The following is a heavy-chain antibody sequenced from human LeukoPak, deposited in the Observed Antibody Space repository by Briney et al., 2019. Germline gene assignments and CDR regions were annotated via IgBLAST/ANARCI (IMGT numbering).Heavy chain of an antibody. CDR2: ITAYNGNT. D-gene: IGHD2-2*01. J-gene: IGHJ4*02. V-gene: IGHV1-18*01. CDR3: ARDRHPLQDIVVVPAAL. Sequence: GASVKVSCKASGYTFTSYGISWVRQAPGQGVEWMGCITAYNGNTNYAQKLQGRVTMTTDTSTSTAYMELRSLRSDDTAVYYCARDRHPLQDIVVVPAALWGQGTLVTVSS. CDR1: GYTFTSYG.